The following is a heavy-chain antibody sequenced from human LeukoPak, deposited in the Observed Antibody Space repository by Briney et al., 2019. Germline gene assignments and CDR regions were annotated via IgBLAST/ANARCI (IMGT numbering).Heavy chain of an antibody. J-gene: IGHJ2*01. CDR3: ARNLGTVTPPSWYFDL. V-gene: IGHV1-69*02. CDR2: IIPTLDIA. CDR1: GYTFTGYY. Sequence: GASVKVSCKASGYTFTGYYMYWVRQAPGQGLEWMGRIIPTLDIANYAQKFQGRVTITADKSTSTAYMELSSLRSEGTAVYYCARNLGTVTPPSWYFDLWGRGTLVTVSS. D-gene: IGHD4-17*01.